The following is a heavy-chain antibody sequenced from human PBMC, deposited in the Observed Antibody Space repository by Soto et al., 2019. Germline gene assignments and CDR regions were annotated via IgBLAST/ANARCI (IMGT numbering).Heavy chain of an antibody. Sequence: PGGSLRLSCAAAGFTFSGYGMHWVRQAPGKGLEWVAVISYDGSNKYYADSVEGRFTISRDNSGNTLYLQMNSLRAEDTAVYYCAKSVRYYDSSAYYPLDYWGQGTLVTVSS. CDR2: ISYDGSNK. CDR1: GFTFSGYG. CDR3: AKSVRYYDSSAYYPLDY. D-gene: IGHD3-22*01. V-gene: IGHV3-30*18. J-gene: IGHJ4*02.